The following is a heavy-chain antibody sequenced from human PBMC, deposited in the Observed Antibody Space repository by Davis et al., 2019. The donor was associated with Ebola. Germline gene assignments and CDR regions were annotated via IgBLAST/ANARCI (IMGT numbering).Heavy chain of an antibody. CDR2: IYYSGST. D-gene: IGHD5-18*01. CDR3: ARGGIQLWSSLVS. V-gene: IGHV4-39*01. CDR1: GDPITSISSSYF. J-gene: IGHJ5*02. Sequence: SETLSLTCTVFGDPITSISSSYFWGWIRQPPGKGLEWIGSIYYSGSTYYNPSLKSRVTISVDTSKNQFSLKLSSVTAADTAVYYCARGGIQLWSSLVSWGQGTLVTVSS.